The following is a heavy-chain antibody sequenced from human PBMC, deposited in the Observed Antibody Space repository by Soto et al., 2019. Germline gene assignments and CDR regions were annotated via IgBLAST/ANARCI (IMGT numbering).Heavy chain of an antibody. Sequence: QVQLVQSGAEVKKPGASVKVSCKASGYTFTSYDINWVRQATGQGLEWMGWMNPNSGNTGYAQKFQGRVTMTRNTSISTAYMELSSLRSEDTAVYYCASSAAGTTSPFYYYYYGMDVWCQGTTVTVSS. J-gene: IGHJ6*02. CDR3: ASSAAGTTSPFYYYYYGMDV. V-gene: IGHV1-8*01. CDR2: MNPNSGNT. CDR1: GYTFTSYD. D-gene: IGHD6-13*01.